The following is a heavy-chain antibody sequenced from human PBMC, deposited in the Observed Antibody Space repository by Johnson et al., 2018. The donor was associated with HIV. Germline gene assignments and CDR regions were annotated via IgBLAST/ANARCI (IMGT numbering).Heavy chain of an antibody. CDR1: GFTVSSNY. V-gene: IGHV3-66*03. J-gene: IGHJ3*02. CDR2: IYSGGST. D-gene: IGHD3-3*01. Sequence: VQLVESGGDLIQPGGSLRLSCAASGFTVSSNYMSWVRQAPGKGLEWVSVIYSGGSTYYADSVKGRFTISRDNSKNTLYLQMNSLRAEDTAVYYCARGSITIFGVVNPHAFDIWGQGTMVTVSS. CDR3: ARGSITIFGVVNPHAFDI.